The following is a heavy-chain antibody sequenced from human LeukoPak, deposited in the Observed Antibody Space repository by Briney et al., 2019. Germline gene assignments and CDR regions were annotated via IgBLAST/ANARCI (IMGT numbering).Heavy chain of an antibody. CDR1: GGTFSSYA. J-gene: IGHJ4*02. Sequence: ASVKVSCKASGGTFSSYAISWVRQAPGQGLEWMGGIIPIFGTANYAQKFQGRVTMTEDTSTDTAYMELSSLRSEDTAVYYCATGPITFGGVIVKNYFDYWGQGTLVTVSS. CDR3: ATGPITFGGVIVKNYFDY. V-gene: IGHV1-69*06. CDR2: IIPIFGTA. D-gene: IGHD3-16*02.